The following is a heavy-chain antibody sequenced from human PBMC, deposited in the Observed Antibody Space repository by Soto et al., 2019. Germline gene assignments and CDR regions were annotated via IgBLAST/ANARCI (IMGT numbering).Heavy chain of an antibody. D-gene: IGHD3-22*01. V-gene: IGHV4-4*07. CDR2: IYTSGST. CDR3: ARDYYDSSGYYRYPDY. J-gene: IGHJ4*02. Sequence: PSETLSLTCTFSGGSISSYYWSWIRQPAGKGLEWIGRIYTSGSTNYNPSLKSRVTMSVDTSKNQFSLKLSSVTAADTAVYYCARDYYDSSGYYRYPDYWGQGTLVTVSS. CDR1: GGSISSYY.